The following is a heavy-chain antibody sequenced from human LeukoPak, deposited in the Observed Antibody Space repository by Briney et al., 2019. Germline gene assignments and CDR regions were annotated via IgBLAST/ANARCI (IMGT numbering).Heavy chain of an antibody. CDR3: AKDFGGSYLDVY. CDR2: INSDGSST. J-gene: IGHJ4*02. V-gene: IGHV3-74*01. CDR1: GFTFSSYW. Sequence: GGSLRLSCAASGFTFSSYWMHWVRQAPGKGLVWVSRINSDGSSTSYADSVKGRFTISRDNFKNTLYLQMNSLRAEDTAVYYCAKDFGGSYLDVYWGQGTLVTVSS. D-gene: IGHD1-26*01.